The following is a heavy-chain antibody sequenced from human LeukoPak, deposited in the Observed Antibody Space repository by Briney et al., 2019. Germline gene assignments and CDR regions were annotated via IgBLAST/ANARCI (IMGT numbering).Heavy chain of an antibody. CDR2: IIPILGIA. CDR1: GYTFTSYG. J-gene: IGHJ5*02. Sequence: SVKVSCKASGYTFTSYGISWVRQAPGQGLEWMGRIIPILGIANYAQKFQGRVTITADKSTSTAYMELSSLRSEDAAVYYCAREVSNSRLNWFDPWGQGTLVTVSS. D-gene: IGHD4-11*01. V-gene: IGHV1-69*04. CDR3: AREVSNSRLNWFDP.